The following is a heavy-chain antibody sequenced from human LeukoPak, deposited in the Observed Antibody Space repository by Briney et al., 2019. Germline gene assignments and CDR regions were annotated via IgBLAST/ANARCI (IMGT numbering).Heavy chain of an antibody. J-gene: IGHJ4*02. CDR3: AKGIARDSYYLDY. D-gene: IGHD5-24*01. Sequence: PGGSLRLSCAASGFTFSSYGIHWVRQAPGKGLEWVAFVSNNGIDKHYGDSVQGRFSISRDNSKNTLYLEMKSLRVEDTAMYYCAKGIARDSYYLDYWGQGTLVTVSS. V-gene: IGHV3-30*02. CDR2: VSNNGIDK. CDR1: GFTFSSYG.